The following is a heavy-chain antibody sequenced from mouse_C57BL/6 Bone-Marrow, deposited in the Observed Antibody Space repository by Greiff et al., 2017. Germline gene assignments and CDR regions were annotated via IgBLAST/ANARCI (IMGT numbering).Heavy chain of an antibody. Sequence: VHVKQSGAELVRPGASVKLSCTASGFNIKDYYMHWVKQRPEQGLEWIGRIDPEDGDTEYAPKFKGKATMTADTTSNTAYLQLSSLTSEDTAVYYGTTEDYCGSSKYYYAMDYWGQGTSVTVTS. CDR2: IDPEDGDT. J-gene: IGHJ4*01. V-gene: IGHV14-1*01. CDR1: GFNIKDYY. CDR3: TTEDYCGSSKYYYAMDY. D-gene: IGHD1-1*01.